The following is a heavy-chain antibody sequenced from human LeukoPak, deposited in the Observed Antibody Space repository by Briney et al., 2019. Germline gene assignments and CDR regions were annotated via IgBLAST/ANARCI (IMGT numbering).Heavy chain of an antibody. J-gene: IGHJ1*01. D-gene: IGHD6-13*01. CDR3: ATAIAAAGTTYFQH. CDR1: GYSISSGYY. CDR2: IYHSGCT. V-gene: IGHV4-38-2*01. Sequence: SETLSLTCAVSGYSISSGYYWGWIRQPPGKGLEWIGSIYHSGCTYYNPSLKSRVTISVDTSKNQFSLKLGSVTAADTAVYYCATAIAAAGTTYFQHWGQGTLVTVSS.